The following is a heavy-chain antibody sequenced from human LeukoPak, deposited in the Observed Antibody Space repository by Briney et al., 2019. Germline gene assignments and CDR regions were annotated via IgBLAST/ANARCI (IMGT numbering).Heavy chain of an antibody. D-gene: IGHD3-10*01. J-gene: IGHJ4*02. CDR1: EFSVGSNY. Sequence: GGSLRLSCAASEFSVGSNYMTWVRQAPGKGLEWVSLIYSGGSTYYADSVKGRFTISRDNSKNTLYLQMNSLRAEDTAVYYCAKALTMVRGPFDYWGQGTLVTVSS. CDR3: AKALTMVRGPFDY. V-gene: IGHV3-66*01. CDR2: IYSGGST.